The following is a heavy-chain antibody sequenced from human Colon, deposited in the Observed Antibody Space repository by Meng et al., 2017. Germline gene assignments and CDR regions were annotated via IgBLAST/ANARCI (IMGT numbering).Heavy chain of an antibody. V-gene: IGHV4-4*02. CDR1: GDSISSDIW. CDR2: VYHRGDT. D-gene: IGHD1-7*01. Sequence: QVQLQEGGPGLVKPSGTLSLTCTVSGDSISSDIWWSWVRQPPGKGLEWIGEVYHRGDTNYNPSLKSRVDISVDKSKNQFYLSLFSVTAADTAVYYCGRDQGRELINHWGQGTLVTVSS. J-gene: IGHJ4*02. CDR3: GRDQGRELINH.